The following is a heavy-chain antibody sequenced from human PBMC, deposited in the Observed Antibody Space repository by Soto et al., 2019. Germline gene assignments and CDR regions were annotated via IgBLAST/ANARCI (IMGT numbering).Heavy chain of an antibody. CDR2: INHSGST. Sequence: PSETLSLTCAVYGGSFSGYYWSWIRQPPGKGLEWIGEINHSGSTNYNPSLKSRVTISVDTSKNQFSLKLSSVTAADTAVYYCARGWRYYDSSGSSWDYYYGMDVWGQGTTVTVSS. D-gene: IGHD3-22*01. CDR1: GGSFSGYY. CDR3: ARGWRYYDSSGSSWDYYYGMDV. V-gene: IGHV4-34*01. J-gene: IGHJ6*02.